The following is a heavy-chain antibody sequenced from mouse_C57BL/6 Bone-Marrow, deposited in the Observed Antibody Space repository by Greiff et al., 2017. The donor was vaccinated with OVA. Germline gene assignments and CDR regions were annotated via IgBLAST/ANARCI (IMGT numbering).Heavy chain of an antibody. Sequence: VQLQQSGPELVKPGASVKISCKASGYAFSSSWMNWVKQRPGKGLEWIGRIYPGDGDTNYNGKFKGKATLTADKSSSTAYMQLSSLTSEDSAVSFWARGMGYYFDYWGQGTPLPVSP. V-gene: IGHV1-82*01. CDR2: IYPGDGDT. CDR3: ARGMGYYFDY. D-gene: IGHD2-3*01. CDR1: GYAFSSSW. J-gene: IGHJ2*01.